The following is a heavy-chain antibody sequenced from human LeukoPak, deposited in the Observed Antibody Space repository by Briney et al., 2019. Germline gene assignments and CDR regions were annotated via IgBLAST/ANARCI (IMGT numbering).Heavy chain of an antibody. CDR1: GFTFSSYG. J-gene: IGHJ6*03. D-gene: IGHD5-18*01. V-gene: IGHV3-30*02. Sequence: GGSLRLSCAASGFTFSSYGMHWVRQAPGKGLEWVAFIRYDGSNKYYADSVKGRFTISRDNSKNTLYLQMNSLRAEDTAVYYCAKDGGGGYSYGDYMDVWGKGTTVTISS. CDR2: IRYDGSNK. CDR3: AKDGGGGYSYGDYMDV.